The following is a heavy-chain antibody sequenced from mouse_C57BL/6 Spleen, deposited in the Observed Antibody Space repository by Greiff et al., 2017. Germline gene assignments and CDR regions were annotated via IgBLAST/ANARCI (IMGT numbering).Heavy chain of an antibody. CDR1: GFTFSDAW. D-gene: IGHD1-1*01. CDR2: IRNKANNHAT. J-gene: IGHJ1*03. Sequence: EVMLVESGGGLVQPGGSMKLSCAASGFTFSDAWMDWVRQSPEKGLEWVAEIRNKANNHATYYAESVKGRFTISRDDSKSSVYLQMNSLRAEDTGIYYCASATVPHWYFGVWGTGTTVTVSS. CDR3: ASATVPHWYFGV. V-gene: IGHV6-6*01.